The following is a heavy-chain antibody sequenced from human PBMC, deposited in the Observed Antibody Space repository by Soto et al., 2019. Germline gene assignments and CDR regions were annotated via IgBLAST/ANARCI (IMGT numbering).Heavy chain of an antibody. CDR1: GFTFTNYV. D-gene: IGHD3-9*01. CDR3: ARDVFYHHLTGSPSHFFDF. CDR2: IHAGNGNT. Sequence: GASVKVSCKTFGFTFTNYVLFWVRQAPGQRLEWVGWIHAGNGNTESSEKFQGRVTLTTDTSASTAYMELSSLRSEDTALYYCARDVFYHHLTGSPSHFFDFWGQGSLVTVSS. J-gene: IGHJ4*02. V-gene: IGHV1-3*01.